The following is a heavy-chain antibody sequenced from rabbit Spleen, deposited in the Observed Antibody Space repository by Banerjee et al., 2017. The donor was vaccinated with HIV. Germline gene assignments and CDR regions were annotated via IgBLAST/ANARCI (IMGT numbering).Heavy chain of an antibody. CDR3: ARDAGTSFSTYGMDL. Sequence: QEQLKETGGGLVQPGGSLTLSCKASGIDLMSNAMSWVRQAPGKGLEWIGDIYPAFGITNYANWVKGRFTISSDNAQNTVDLQMNSLTPADTATYFCARDAGTSFSTYGMDLWGPGTLVTVS. J-gene: IGHJ6*01. CDR1: GIDLMSNA. V-gene: IGHV1S47*01. CDR2: IYPAFGIT. D-gene: IGHD8-1*01.